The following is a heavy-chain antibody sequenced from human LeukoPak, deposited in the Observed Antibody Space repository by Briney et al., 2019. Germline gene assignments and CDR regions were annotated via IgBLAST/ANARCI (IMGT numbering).Heavy chain of an antibody. Sequence: PGGSLRLSCAASGVSFDDPYMSWVRQAPGKGLEWVSYINGGGGTYYYADSVRGRFTNSRDNAKNTLYLQMNSLRAEDTAVYYCVKGGLWVDFDYWGQGTLVTVSS. CDR1: GVSFDDPY. J-gene: IGHJ4*02. V-gene: IGHV3-11*01. CDR2: INGGGGTY. CDR3: VKGGLWVDFDY. D-gene: IGHD3-16*01.